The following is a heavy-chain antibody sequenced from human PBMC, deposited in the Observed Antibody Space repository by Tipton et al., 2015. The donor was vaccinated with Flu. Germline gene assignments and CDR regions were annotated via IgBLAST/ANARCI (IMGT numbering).Heavy chain of an antibody. J-gene: IGHJ2*01. CDR3: ARDQKFYDSSGYYYRYFDV. CDR2: IYNVGST. Sequence: SLRLSCAASGITVSDNYMGWVRQAPGRGLEWVSIIYNVGSTYYADSVEGRFTISRDSSRNTLYLQMNSLRAEDTAVYYCARDQKFYDSSGYYYRYFDVWGRGTLVAVSS. V-gene: IGHV3-53*01. D-gene: IGHD3-22*01. CDR1: GITVSDNY.